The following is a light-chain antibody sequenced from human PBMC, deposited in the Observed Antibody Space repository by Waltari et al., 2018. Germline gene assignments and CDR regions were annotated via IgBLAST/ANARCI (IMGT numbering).Light chain of an antibody. CDR3: QHYVRLPAT. CDR1: QSISKY. Sequence: EIMLTKSPGTLSLSQGERATLSHKASQSISKYLAWYQQKPGQAPRLLIYNASSRATGIPDRFSGSGSETDFSLTISRLEPEDFAVYYCQHYVRLPATFGQGTNVEIK. CDR2: NAS. J-gene: IGKJ1*01. V-gene: IGKV3-20*01.